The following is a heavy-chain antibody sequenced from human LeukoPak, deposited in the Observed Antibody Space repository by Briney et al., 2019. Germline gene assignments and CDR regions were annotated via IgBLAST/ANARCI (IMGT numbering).Heavy chain of an antibody. D-gene: IGHD6-13*01. J-gene: IGHJ4*02. CDR2: LSVYNGHT. V-gene: IGHV1-18*04. CDR3: ARLLVTEYKSGWYGHNFDH. CDR1: GYTFTDYY. Sequence: GASVKVSCKASGYTFTDYYMHWVRQAPGQGLEWMGWLSVYNGHTSYAQKFQGVFTMTTDTSTDTAYMELRSLRSDDTAVYYCARLLVTEYKSGWYGHNFDHWGQGTQVTVSS.